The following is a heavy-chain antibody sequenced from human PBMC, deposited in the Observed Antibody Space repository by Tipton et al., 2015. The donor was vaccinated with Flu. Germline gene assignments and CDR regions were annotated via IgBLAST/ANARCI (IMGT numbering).Heavy chain of an antibody. D-gene: IGHD2-15*01. J-gene: IGHJ1*01. CDR3: ARDQDCSGENCSESFHP. CDR1: GYTFTAHY. Sequence: QLVQSGAEVKKPGASVKVSCKASGYTFTAHYMHWVRQAPGQGLEWMGWINPNSGGTNYAQKFQGRVTMTRDTSISTAYMELSGLRSDDTAVYYCARDQDCSGENCSESFHPWGQGPLVPVSS. CDR2: INPNSGGT. V-gene: IGHV1-2*02.